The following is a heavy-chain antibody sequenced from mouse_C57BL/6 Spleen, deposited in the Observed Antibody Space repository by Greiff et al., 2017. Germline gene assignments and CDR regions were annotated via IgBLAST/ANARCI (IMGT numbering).Heavy chain of an antibody. D-gene: IGHD4-1*01. CDR3: AREGWDGGFAY. V-gene: IGHV5-4*01. CDR2: ISDGCSYT. CDR1: GFTFSSYA. J-gene: IGHJ3*01. Sequence: EVQRVESGGGLVKPGGSLKLSCAASGFTFSSYAMSWVRQTPEKRLEWVATISDGCSYTHYPDNLKGRFTISRDNAKNNLYLQMSHLKSEDTAMYYCAREGWDGGFAYWGQGTLVTVSA.